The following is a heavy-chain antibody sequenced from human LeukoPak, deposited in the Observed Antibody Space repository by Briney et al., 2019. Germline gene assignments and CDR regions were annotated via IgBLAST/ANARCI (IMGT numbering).Heavy chain of an antibody. CDR3: ARQDSSGYYPIDY. J-gene: IGHJ4*02. CDR1: GGSISRSDHY. CDR2: IYYNGIT. D-gene: IGHD3-22*01. V-gene: IGHV4-30-4*02. Sequence: PSETLSLTCSVSGGSISRSDHYWSWIRQPPGKGLEWIGNIYYNGITYYNPSLKSRVTMSVDTSQNQFSLKLSSVTAADTAVYYCARQDSSGYYPIDYWGQGTLVTVSS.